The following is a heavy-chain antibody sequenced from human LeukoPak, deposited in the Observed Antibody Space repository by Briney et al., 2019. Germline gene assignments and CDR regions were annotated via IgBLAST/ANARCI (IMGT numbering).Heavy chain of an antibody. D-gene: IGHD3-16*02. CDR3: ARLIGLGEVSPYFDS. J-gene: IGHJ4*02. Sequence: SETLSLTCTVSGYSISSGYFWGWIRQPPGKGLEWIGSFYHSGITYYNPSLKSRVTISVFTSKSQFSLTLNSVSAADTAVYYCARLIGLGEVSPYFDSWGQGRLVTVSS. CDR2: FYHSGIT. V-gene: IGHV4-38-2*02. CDR1: GYSISSGYF.